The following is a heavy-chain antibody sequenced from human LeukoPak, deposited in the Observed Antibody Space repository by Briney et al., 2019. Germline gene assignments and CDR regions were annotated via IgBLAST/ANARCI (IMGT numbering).Heavy chain of an antibody. V-gene: IGHV2-5*01. D-gene: IGHD3-3*01. Sequence: SGPTLVNLTPTLTLTCKFSGFLLRAPGVGVAWIRQSPEKALGWLPRVYWNDDNRYSPSLKSRLTITKDTSKNQVVLTMTNMDPVDTATYYCAHSVVRSYDFWSGYYWNYWGQGTLVTVSS. CDR1: GFLLRAPGVG. CDR3: AHSVVRSYDFWSGYYWNY. J-gene: IGHJ4*02. CDR2: VYWNDDN.